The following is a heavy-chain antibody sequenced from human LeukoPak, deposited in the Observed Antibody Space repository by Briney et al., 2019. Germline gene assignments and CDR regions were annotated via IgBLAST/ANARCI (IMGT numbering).Heavy chain of an antibody. D-gene: IGHD6-19*01. Sequence: SETLSLTCTVSGGSVSSGSYYWSWIRQPPGKGLEWIGYIYYSGSTNYNPSLKSRVTISVDTSKNQFSLKLSSVTAADTAVYYCARGRAYSSGWYRLDYWGQGTLVTVSS. V-gene: IGHV4-61*01. CDR2: IYYSGST. CDR1: GGSVSSGSYY. J-gene: IGHJ4*02. CDR3: ARGRAYSSGWYRLDY.